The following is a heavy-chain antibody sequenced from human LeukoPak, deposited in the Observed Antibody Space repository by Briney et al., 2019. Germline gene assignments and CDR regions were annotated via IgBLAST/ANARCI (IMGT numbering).Heavy chain of an antibody. CDR3: ARKSASGNYPLDY. CDR2: ISADSATT. V-gene: IGHV3-23*01. Sequence: GGTLRLSCAASEFTFSSSGMSWVRQAPGKGLEWVSVISADSATTFYADSVKGRFTISRDNAKNTVFLQMSSLRAEDTALYYCARKSASGNYPLDYWGQGTLVTVSS. J-gene: IGHJ4*02. D-gene: IGHD3-10*01. CDR1: EFTFSSSG.